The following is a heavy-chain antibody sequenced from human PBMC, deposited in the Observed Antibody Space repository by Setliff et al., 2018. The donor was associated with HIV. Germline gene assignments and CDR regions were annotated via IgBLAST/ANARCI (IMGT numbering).Heavy chain of an antibody. J-gene: IGHJ3*02. CDR2: INPNSGGT. D-gene: IGHD5-18*01. Sequence: ASVKVPCKASGDTFTSYYMHWVRRAPGQGLEWMGWINPNSGGTNYAQKFQGRVTMTRDTSISTAYMELSRLRSDDTAVYYCARDPSRWVQPVTRITAFDIWGQGTMVTVSS. CDR1: GDTFTSYY. V-gene: IGHV1-2*02. CDR3: ARDPSRWVQPVTRITAFDI.